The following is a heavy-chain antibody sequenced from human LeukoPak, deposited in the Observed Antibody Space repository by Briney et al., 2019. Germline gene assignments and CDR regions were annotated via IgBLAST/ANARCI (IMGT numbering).Heavy chain of an antibody. CDR3: ARDFLYCSSTSCLRGYSYGYWFDY. D-gene: IGHD2-2*01. CDR1: GYTFTGYY. J-gene: IGHJ4*02. Sequence: ASVKVSCKASGYTFTGYYMHWVRQAPGQGLEWVGWINPNSGGTNYAQKFQGRVTMTRDTSISTAYMELSRLRSDDTAVYYCARDFLYCSSTSCLRGYSYGYWFDYWGQGTLVTVSS. V-gene: IGHV1-2*02. CDR2: INPNSGGT.